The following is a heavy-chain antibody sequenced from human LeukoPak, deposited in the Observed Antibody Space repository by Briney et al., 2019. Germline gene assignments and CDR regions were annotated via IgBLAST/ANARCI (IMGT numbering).Heavy chain of an antibody. CDR1: GYSISSGYY. J-gene: IGHJ4*02. CDR3: ARVYSSSWRVFDY. D-gene: IGHD6-13*01. CDR2: IYHSGST. V-gene: IGHV4-38-2*02. Sequence: SETLSLTCTVSGYSISSGYYWGWIRPPPGKGLEWIGSIYHSGSTYYNPSLKSRVTISVDTSKNQFSLKLSSVTAADTAVYYCARVYSSSWRVFDYWGQGTLVTVSS.